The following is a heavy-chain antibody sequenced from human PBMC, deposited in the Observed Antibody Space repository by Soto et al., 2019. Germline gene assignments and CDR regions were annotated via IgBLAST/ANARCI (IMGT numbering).Heavy chain of an antibody. CDR1: GYSFTSYW. J-gene: IGHJ6*02. D-gene: IGHD6-13*01. CDR2: IYPGDSDT. CDR3: ARAYSSSWYNYYYGMEV. V-gene: IGHV5-51*01. Sequence: GESLKISCKGSGYSFTSYWIGWVRQMPGKGLEWMGIIYPGDSDTRYSPSFQGQVTISADKSISTAYLQWSSLKASDTAMYYCARAYSSSWYNYYYGMEVWGQGNTVTVSS.